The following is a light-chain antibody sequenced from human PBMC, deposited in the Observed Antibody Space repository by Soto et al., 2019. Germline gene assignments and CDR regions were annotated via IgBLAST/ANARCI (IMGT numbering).Light chain of an antibody. V-gene: IGKV3-11*01. CDR3: QQYGSALPWT. CDR1: QSVDRY. J-gene: IGKJ1*01. CDR2: DTS. Sequence: EIVLTQSPATLSLSPGDRATLSCRASQSVDRYLAWYHEKPGQAPRLLIYDTSDRATGIPDRFSGSGSGTDFTLTISSVEPEDFAVYYCQQYGSALPWTFGQGTKVEIK.